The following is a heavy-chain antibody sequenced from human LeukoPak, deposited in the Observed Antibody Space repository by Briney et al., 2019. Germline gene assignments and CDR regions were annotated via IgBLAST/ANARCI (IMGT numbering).Heavy chain of an antibody. V-gene: IGHV4-34*01. CDR3: ARGRGPLLWFGELCRWFDP. CDR1: GGSFSGYY. CDR2: INHSGST. D-gene: IGHD3-10*01. Sequence: SETLSLTCAVYGGSFSGYYWSWIRRPPGKGLEWIGEINHSGSTNYNPSLKSRVTISVDTSKNQFSLKLSSVTAADTAVYYCARGRGPLLWFGELCRWFDPWGQGTLVTVSS. J-gene: IGHJ5*02.